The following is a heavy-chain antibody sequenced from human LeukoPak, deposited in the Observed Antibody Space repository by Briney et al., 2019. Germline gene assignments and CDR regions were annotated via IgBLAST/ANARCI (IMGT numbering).Heavy chain of an antibody. CDR2: IGTAGDI. J-gene: IGHJ4*02. CDR3: AKNWVTTIRFDY. V-gene: IGHV3-13*01. CDR1: GFTFSNYD. Sequence: GGSLRLSCAASGFTFSNYDMHWVRQATGKGLEWVSGIGTAGDIYYPGSVKGRFTISRDNAKNSLYLQMNSLRAEDTAVYYCAKNWVTTIRFDYWGQGTLVTVSS. D-gene: IGHD4-17*01.